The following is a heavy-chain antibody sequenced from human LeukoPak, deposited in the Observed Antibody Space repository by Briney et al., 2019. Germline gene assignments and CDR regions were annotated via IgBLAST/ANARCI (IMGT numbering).Heavy chain of an antibody. V-gene: IGHV4-34*01. Sequence: KSSETLSLTCAVYGGSFSGYYWSWIRQPPGKGLEWIGEINHRGSTNYNPSLKSRVTISVDTSKNQFSLKLSSVTAADTAVYYCARFLIASWYYYYGMDVWGQGTTVTVSS. D-gene: IGHD2/OR15-2a*01. CDR2: INHRGST. CDR1: GGSFSGYY. J-gene: IGHJ6*02. CDR3: ARFLIASWYYYYGMDV.